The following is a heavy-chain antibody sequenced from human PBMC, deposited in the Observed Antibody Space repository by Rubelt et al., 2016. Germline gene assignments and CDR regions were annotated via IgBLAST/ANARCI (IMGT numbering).Heavy chain of an antibody. V-gene: IGHV4-39*06. J-gene: IGHJ5*02. CDR3: ARVSRGSGLDP. Sequence: RLQLQESGPGLVKSSETLSLTCTVSDGSISDSSYYWGWIRQPPGKGLEWIGNIYYRGSTYYNPSLKSRVTISVDTSKNQFSLKLTSVTAADTAVYYCARVSRGSGLDPWGQGTLVTVSS. D-gene: IGHD6-25*01. CDR2: IYYRGST. CDR1: DGSISDSSYY.